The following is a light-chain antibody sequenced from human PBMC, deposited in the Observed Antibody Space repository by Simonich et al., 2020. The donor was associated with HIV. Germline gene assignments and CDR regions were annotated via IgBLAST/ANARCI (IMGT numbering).Light chain of an antibody. V-gene: IGKV1-39*01. CDR1: QGISSY. CDR3: QQSHYTPFT. Sequence: IQLTQSPSFLSASVGDRITITCRARQGISSYLAWYQQKPGKAPKLLIYAASTLQSGVPSRFSGSGSGTDFTLIISSLQPEDFATYYCQQSHYTPFTFGQGTKLEIK. CDR2: AAS. J-gene: IGKJ2*01.